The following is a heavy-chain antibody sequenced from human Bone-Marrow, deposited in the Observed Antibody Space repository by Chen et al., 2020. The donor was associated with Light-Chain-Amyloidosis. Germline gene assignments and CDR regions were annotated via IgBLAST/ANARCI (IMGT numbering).Heavy chain of an antibody. D-gene: IGHD5-12*01. J-gene: IGHJ4*02. V-gene: IGHV5-51*01. CDR1: GYTFPNYW. CDR2: IYPDDSDA. Sequence: EVQLEQSGPEVKKPGESLKISCKGSGYTFPNYWIGWVRQMPGKGLEWMGVIYPDDSDARYSPSFEGQVTISADKSITTAYLQWRSLKASDTAMDYCARRRDGYNFDHWGQGTLVTVSS. CDR3: ARRRDGYNFDH.